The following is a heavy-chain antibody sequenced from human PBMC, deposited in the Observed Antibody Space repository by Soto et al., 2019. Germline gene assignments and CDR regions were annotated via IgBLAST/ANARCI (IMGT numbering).Heavy chain of an antibody. V-gene: IGHV1-46*01. Sequence: QVQLVQSGAEVKKPGASVKVSCKASGYTFTSYYMHWVRQAPGQGLEWMGIINPSGGSTNYAQTFQGRVTMTRDTSTSTVYMELSSLTSEDTAVYYCARNLAAADYWGQGTLVTVSS. D-gene: IGHD6-13*01. CDR3: ARNLAAADY. CDR2: INPSGGST. CDR1: GYTFTSYY. J-gene: IGHJ4*02.